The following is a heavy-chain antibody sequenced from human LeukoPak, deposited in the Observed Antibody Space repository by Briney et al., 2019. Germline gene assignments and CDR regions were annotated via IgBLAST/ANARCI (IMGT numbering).Heavy chain of an antibody. J-gene: IGHJ6*02. CDR3: ARWGCSGGSCYSGYYGMDV. V-gene: IGHV3-48*03. D-gene: IGHD2-15*01. CDR2: ISSSGSTI. CDR1: GFTFSSYE. Sequence: GGSLRLSCAASGFTFSSYEMNRVRQAPGKGLEWVSYISSSGSTIYYADSVKGRFTISRDNAKNSLYLQMNSLRAEDTAVYYCARWGCSGGSCYSGYYGMDVWGQGTTVTVSS.